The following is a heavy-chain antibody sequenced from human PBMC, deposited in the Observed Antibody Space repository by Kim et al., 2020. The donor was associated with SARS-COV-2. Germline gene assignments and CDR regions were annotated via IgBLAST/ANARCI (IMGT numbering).Heavy chain of an antibody. J-gene: IGHJ6*02. D-gene: IGHD4-17*01. CDR2: IYSGGST. CDR3: ARDRPREYGDYSSYYYYGMDV. CDR1: GFTVSSNY. V-gene: IGHV3-53*01. Sequence: GGSLRLSCAASGFTVSSNYMSWVRQAPGKGLEWVSVIYSGGSTYYADSVKGRFTISRDNSKNTLYLQMNSLRAEDTAVYYCARDRPREYGDYSSYYYYGMDVWGQGTTVTVSS.